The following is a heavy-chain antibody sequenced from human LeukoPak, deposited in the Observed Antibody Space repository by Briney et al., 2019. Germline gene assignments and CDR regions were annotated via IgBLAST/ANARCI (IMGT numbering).Heavy chain of an antibody. CDR2: ISSTGNSI. J-gene: IGHJ5*02. V-gene: IGHV3-11*01. Sequence: GGSLRLSCAATGFRFSDYYMSWIRQAPGKGLEWVAYISSTGNSIFYADSVKGRFTISRDHAKNSLSLQLNSLRAEDTAVYYCAKGGIRYGYWSDHWGQGTLVTVSS. CDR3: AKGGIRYGYWSDH. CDR1: GFRFSDYY. D-gene: IGHD3-10*01.